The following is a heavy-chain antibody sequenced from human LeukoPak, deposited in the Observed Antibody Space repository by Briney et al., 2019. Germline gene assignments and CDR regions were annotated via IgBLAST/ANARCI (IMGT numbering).Heavy chain of an antibody. Sequence: SVKVSCKASGYTFTSYDISWVRQAPGQGLEWMGGIIPIFGTANYAQKFQGRVTITTDESTSTAYMELSSLRSEDTAVYYCARGNYYDRDMDYMDVWGKGTTVTVSS. CDR3: ARGNYYDRDMDYMDV. CDR1: GYTFTSYD. D-gene: IGHD3-22*01. J-gene: IGHJ6*03. V-gene: IGHV1-69*05. CDR2: IIPIFGTA.